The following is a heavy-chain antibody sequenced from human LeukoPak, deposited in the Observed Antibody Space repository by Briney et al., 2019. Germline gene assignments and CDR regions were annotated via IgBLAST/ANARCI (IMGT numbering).Heavy chain of an antibody. CDR1: GGSISSYY. CDR2: IYYSGST. D-gene: IGHD6-19*01. CDR3: ARVYSSGWYANFDY. V-gene: IGHV4-59*01. Sequence: SETLSLTCTVSGGSISSYYWSWLRQPPGKGLEWIGYIYYSGSTNYNPSLKSRVTISVDTSKNQFSLKLSSVTAADTAVYYCARVYSSGWYANFDYWGQGTQVTVSS. J-gene: IGHJ4*01.